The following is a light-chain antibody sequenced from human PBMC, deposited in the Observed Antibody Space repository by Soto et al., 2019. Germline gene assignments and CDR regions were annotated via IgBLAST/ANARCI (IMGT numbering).Light chain of an antibody. J-gene: IGKJ1*01. CDR1: QSISSW. V-gene: IGKV1-5*01. Sequence: DIQMTQSPSTLSASVSDRVTITCRSSQSISSWLAWYQQKPGKAPKVLIYDASSLESGVPSRFSGSGSGTEFTLKIRSLQPDDFGPYYCKHSNGYSWRFGQGDXVEIK. CDR3: KHSNGYSWR. CDR2: DAS.